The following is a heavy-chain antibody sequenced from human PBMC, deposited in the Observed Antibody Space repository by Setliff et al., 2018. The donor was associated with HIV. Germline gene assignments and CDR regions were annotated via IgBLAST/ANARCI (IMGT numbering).Heavy chain of an antibody. CDR1: GGSITSGSYY. Sequence: SETLSLTCTFSGGSITSGSYYWSWIRQHPGKGLEWIGYIYYSGSTYYNPSLQSRSTLSVDTSKNQFSLKLTSVTAADTAVYYCARGFKAGLYYYYYMDVWGKGTTVTVXS. V-gene: IGHV4-31*03. CDR2: IYYSGST. CDR3: ARGFKAGLYYYYYMDV. J-gene: IGHJ6*03.